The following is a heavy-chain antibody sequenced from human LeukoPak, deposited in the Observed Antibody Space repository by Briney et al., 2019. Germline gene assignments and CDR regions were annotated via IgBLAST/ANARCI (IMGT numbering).Heavy chain of an antibody. CDR2: INTNTGNP. D-gene: IGHD3-3*01. CDR1: GYTFTVYS. J-gene: IGHJ5*02. Sequence: ASVKVSCKASGYTFTVYSINWLRQAPGQGLEWMGWINTNTGNPTYAQGFTGRFVFSLDTSVSTAYLQISSLKAEDTAVYYCARDYRITIFGVPNWFDPWGQGTLVTVSS. V-gene: IGHV7-4-1*02. CDR3: ARDYRITIFGVPNWFDP.